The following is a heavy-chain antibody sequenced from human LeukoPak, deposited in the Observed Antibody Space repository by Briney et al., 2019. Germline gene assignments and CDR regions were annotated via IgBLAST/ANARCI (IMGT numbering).Heavy chain of an antibody. CDR2: ISGSGGST. Sequence: PGGSLRLSCAASGFTFSSYAMSWVRQAPGKGLEWVSAISGSGGSTYYADSVKGRFTISRDNAKNSLYLQMNSLRAEDTAVYYCARDRKGPTVDDYWGQGTLVTVSS. CDR1: GFTFSSYA. CDR3: ARDRKGPTVDDY. D-gene: IGHD4-17*01. J-gene: IGHJ4*02. V-gene: IGHV3-23*01.